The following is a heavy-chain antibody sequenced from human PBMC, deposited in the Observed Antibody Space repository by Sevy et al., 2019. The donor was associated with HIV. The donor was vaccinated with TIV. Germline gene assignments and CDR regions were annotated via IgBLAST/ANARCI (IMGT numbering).Heavy chain of an antibody. V-gene: IGHV4-59*08. Sequence: SETLSLTCTVSGGSINNYYWSWIRQSPGKGLEWIGYISYSGTTNYNPSLKSRVTISVDTSKNKFSLKLSSVTAPDQAVYYCARLRFWSSSSGSTNYFDYWGQGTLVTVSS. CDR3: ARLRFWSSSSGSTNYFDY. J-gene: IGHJ4*02. CDR2: ISYSGTT. D-gene: IGHD6-6*01. CDR1: GGSINNYY.